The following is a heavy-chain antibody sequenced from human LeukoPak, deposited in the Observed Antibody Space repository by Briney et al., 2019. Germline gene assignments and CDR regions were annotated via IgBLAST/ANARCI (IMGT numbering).Heavy chain of an antibody. J-gene: IGHJ4*02. CDR3: VKEGSGEGYGDY. V-gene: IGHV3-23*01. CDR2: ISGSGGRT. CDR1: GFTFSTNA. Sequence: GGSLRLSCAASGFTFSTNAMSWVRQAPGKGLEWVSAISGSGGRTWYADSVKGRFTISRDNSKNTLYLQMNSLRVEDTAVYYCVKEGSGEGYGDYWGQGTLVTVSS. D-gene: IGHD3-10*01.